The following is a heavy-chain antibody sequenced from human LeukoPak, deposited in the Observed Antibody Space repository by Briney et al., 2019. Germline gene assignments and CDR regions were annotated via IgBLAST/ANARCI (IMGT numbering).Heavy chain of an antibody. CDR2: ISPHSGFT. J-gene: IGHJ3*02. D-gene: IGHD7-27*01. CDR3: ARQTGNAAPDI. CDR1: GYTLTGHY. Sequence: WASVKVSCKASGYTLTGHYIHWVRQAPGQGLEWMGWISPHSGFTMYPQRFQGRVTMTTDTSISTAFLEVRRPRSDDTAAYYCARQTGNAAPDIGGKGTMITVYS. V-gene: IGHV1-2*02.